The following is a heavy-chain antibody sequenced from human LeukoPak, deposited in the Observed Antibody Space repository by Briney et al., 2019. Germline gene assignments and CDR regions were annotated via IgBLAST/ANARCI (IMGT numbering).Heavy chain of an antibody. CDR2: INHSGST. V-gene: IGHV4-34*01. J-gene: IGHJ6*03. CDR3: ARGFEYYYYYMDV. Sequence: PSETLSHTCAVYGGSFSGYYWSWIRQPPGKGLEWIGEINHSGSTNYNPSLKSRVTISVDTSKNQFSLKLSFVTAADTAVYYCARGFEYYYYYMDVWGKGTTVTVSS. CDR1: GGSFSGYY.